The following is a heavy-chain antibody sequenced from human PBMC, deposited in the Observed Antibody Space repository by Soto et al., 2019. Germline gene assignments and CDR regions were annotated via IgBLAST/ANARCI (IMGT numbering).Heavy chain of an antibody. J-gene: IGHJ3*02. CDR2: IYYSGST. V-gene: IGHV4-31*03. Sequence: PSETLSLTCTVSGGSISSGGYYWSWIRQHPGKGLEWIGYIYYSGSTYYNPSLKSRVTISVDTSKNQFSLKLSSVTAADTAVYYCARREGDTAMVDAFDIWGQGTMVTVSS. CDR1: GGSISSGGYY. CDR3: ARREGDTAMVDAFDI. D-gene: IGHD5-18*01.